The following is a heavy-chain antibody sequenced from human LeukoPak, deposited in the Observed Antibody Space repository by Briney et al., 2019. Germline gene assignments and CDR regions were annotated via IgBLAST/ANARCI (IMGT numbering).Heavy chain of an antibody. J-gene: IGHJ5*02. CDR2: IYTSGST. Sequence: PSETLSLTCTVSGGSISSYYWSWIRQPAGKGLEWIGRIYTSGSTNYNPSLKSRVTMSVDTSKNQFSLKLSSVTAADTAVYYCASSIAVAGSGWFDPWGQGTLVTVSS. CDR3: ASSIAVAGSGWFDP. V-gene: IGHV4-4*07. D-gene: IGHD6-19*01. CDR1: GGSISSYY.